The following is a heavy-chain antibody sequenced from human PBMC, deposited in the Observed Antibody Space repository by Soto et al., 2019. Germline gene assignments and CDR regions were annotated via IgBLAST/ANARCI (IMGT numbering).Heavy chain of an antibody. D-gene: IGHD2-21*02. V-gene: IGHV1-3*05. Sequence: QVQLVQSGAEEKKPGASVKVSCKASGYTFTSYAMHWVRQAPGQRLEWMGWINACNGNTKYSQKFQGRVTITRDTFASAAYMELSSLRSEARAVYCCARSIVVVTALAYWGQGTLVTVSS. CDR2: INACNGNT. J-gene: IGHJ4*02. CDR1: GYTFTSYA. CDR3: ARSIVVVTALAY.